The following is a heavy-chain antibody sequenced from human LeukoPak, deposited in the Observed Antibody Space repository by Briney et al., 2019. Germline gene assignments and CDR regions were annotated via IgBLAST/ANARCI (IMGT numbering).Heavy chain of an antibody. CDR1: GGSISSGGYY. CDR2: IHYSGST. V-gene: IGHV4-31*03. Sequence: SQTLSLTCTVSGGSISSGGYYWSWIRQHSGKGLEWIGYIHYSGSTHYNPSLKSRVTISVDTSKNQFSLKLRSVTDADTAVYYCARDRGEGSWYWFDPWGQGTRVIVSS. CDR3: ARDRGEGSWYWFDP. J-gene: IGHJ5*02. D-gene: IGHD6-13*01.